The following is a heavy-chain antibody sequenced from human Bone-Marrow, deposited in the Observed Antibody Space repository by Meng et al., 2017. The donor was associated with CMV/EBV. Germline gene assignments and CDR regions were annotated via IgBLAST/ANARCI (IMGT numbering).Heavy chain of an antibody. CDR3: ARALPIAVAGNHFDV. CDR2: ISPVTYVT. V-gene: IGHV1-2*02. Sequence: ASVKVSCKAFGYTFTDYYLHWVRQAPGQGLEWMGWISPVTYVTNYAQKFQGRVTMTKDTSISTAYMELTGLTFDDTAAYFCARALPIAVAGNHFDVWSQGTSVTVSS. D-gene: IGHD6-19*01. J-gene: IGHJ4*02. CDR1: GYTFTDYY.